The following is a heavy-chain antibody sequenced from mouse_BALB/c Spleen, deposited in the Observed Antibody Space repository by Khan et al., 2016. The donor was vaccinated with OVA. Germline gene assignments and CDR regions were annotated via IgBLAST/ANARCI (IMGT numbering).Heavy chain of an antibody. CDR2: TNPTNGRT. J-gene: IGHJ2*01. V-gene: IGHV1S81*02. CDR1: GYTFTSYW. CDR3: ERIRKIGATYFDY. Sequence: QVQLKQSGAELVKAGASVKMSCKASGYTFTSYWMHWVKQRLGQGLEWFAETNPTNGRTYYNEKFKSKATLTVDKSSSTAYMLLSGPTCEDSAVYYDERIRKIGATYFDYWGQGTTLTVSA. D-gene: IGHD2-14*01.